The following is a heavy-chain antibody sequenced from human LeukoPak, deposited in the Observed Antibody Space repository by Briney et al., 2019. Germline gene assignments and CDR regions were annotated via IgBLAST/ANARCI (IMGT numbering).Heavy chain of an antibody. D-gene: IGHD6-13*01. J-gene: IGHJ3*02. CDR2: IYYSGST. CDR3: ARQGSTDDAFDI. Sequence: PSETLSPTCTVSGASISSSSYYWGWLRQPPGKGLEWIGSIYYSGSTYYNPSLKSRVTISVDTSKNQFSLKLSSVTAADTAVYYCARQGSTDDAFDIWGQGTMVTVS. V-gene: IGHV4-39*01. CDR1: GASISSSSYY.